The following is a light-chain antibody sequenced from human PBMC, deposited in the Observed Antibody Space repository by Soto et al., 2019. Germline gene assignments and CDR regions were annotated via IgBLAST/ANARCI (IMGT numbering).Light chain of an antibody. CDR1: SSNIGAGYD. CDR2: GNS. CDR3: QSYDSSLWRV. Sequence: VVTQPPSVSGAPGQRVTISCTGSSSNIGAGYDVHWYQQLPGTAPKLLIYGNSNRPSGVPDRFSGSKSGTSASLAITGLQAEDEADYYCQSYDSSLWRVFGGGTKLTVL. J-gene: IGLJ2*01. V-gene: IGLV1-40*01.